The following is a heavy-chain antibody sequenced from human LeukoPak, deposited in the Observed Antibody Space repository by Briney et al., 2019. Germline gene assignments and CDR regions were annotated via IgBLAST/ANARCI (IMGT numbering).Heavy chain of an antibody. CDR1: GFTFSSYA. D-gene: IGHD7-27*01. J-gene: IGHJ4*02. CDR2: ISGNGGST. V-gene: IGHV3-23*01. Sequence: PGGSLRLSCAASGFTFSSYAMSWVRQAPGKGLEWVSAISGNGGSTYYADSVKGRFTISRDNSKNTLYLQMNSLRAEDTAVYYCAKDVFPTGEGAFFDYWGQGTLVTVSS. CDR3: AKDVFPTGEGAFFDY.